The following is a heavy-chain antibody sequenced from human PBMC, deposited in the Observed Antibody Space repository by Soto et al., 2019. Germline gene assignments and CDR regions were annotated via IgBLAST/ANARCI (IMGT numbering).Heavy chain of an antibody. D-gene: IGHD3-22*01. CDR2: INPNSGGT. V-gene: IGHV1-2*02. CDR3: SVVTHPYYFDY. J-gene: IGHJ4*02. Sequence: SVKVSCKASGYTFTGYYMHGVRQAPGQGLEWMGWINPNSGGTNYAQKFQGRVTMTRDTSISTAYMELSRLRSDDTAVYYCSVVTHPYYFDYWGQGTLVTVSS. CDR1: GYTFTGYY.